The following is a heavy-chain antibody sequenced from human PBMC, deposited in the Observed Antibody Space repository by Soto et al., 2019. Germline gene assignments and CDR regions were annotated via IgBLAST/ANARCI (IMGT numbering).Heavy chain of an antibody. Sequence: GGSLRLSCAAPGFTFSSYSMNWVRQAPGKGLEWVSSISSSSSYIYYADSVKGRFTISRDNAKNSLYLQMNSLRAEDTAVYYCARETGIAAAGTSNYYYGMDVWGQGTTVTVSS. V-gene: IGHV3-21*01. D-gene: IGHD6-13*01. CDR2: ISSSSSYI. CDR1: GFTFSSYS. J-gene: IGHJ6*02. CDR3: ARETGIAAAGTSNYYYGMDV.